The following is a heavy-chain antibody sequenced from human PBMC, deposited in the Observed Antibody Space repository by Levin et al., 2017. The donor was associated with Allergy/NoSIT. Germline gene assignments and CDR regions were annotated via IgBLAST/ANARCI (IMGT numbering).Heavy chain of an antibody. Sequence: SQTLSLTCSVSGASIRSSYWSWIRQPPGKGLEYIGYIHFSGSTNYNPSLKSRVTISVDTSKKQFSLKLTSVTAADTAVYYCARGGVLGYCSSTNCYTGLDYWGQGTLVTVSS. CDR3: ARGGVLGYCSSTNCYTGLDY. V-gene: IGHV4-59*01. CDR2: IHFSGST. J-gene: IGHJ4*02. D-gene: IGHD2-2*02. CDR1: GASIRSSY.